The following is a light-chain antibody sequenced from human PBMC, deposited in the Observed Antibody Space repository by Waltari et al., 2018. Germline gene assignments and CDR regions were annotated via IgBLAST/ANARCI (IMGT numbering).Light chain of an antibody. CDR1: NRDVGASNY. Sequence: QSVLTQPPSATGSPGQSVTTSCTGTNRDVGASNYVSWYQQHPGKVPKLLIYEVTKRPSGVPDRFSGSKSGNTASLTVSGLQADDEADYYCSSYAHNNHFVFGTGTKVTVL. V-gene: IGLV2-8*01. CDR3: SSYAHNNHFV. CDR2: EVT. J-gene: IGLJ1*01.